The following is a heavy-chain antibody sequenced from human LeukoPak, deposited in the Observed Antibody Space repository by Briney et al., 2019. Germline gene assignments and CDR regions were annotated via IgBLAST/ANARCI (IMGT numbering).Heavy chain of an antibody. Sequence: ASVKVSCKASGYTFTSYGISWVRQAPGQGLEWMGWISAYNGNTNYAQKLQGRVTMTTDTSTSTAYMELRSLRSEDTAVYYCARGIENLELGWFDYWGRGTLVTVSS. CDR1: GYTFTSYG. CDR2: ISAYNGNT. J-gene: IGHJ4*02. D-gene: IGHD1-7*01. CDR3: ARGIENLELGWFDY. V-gene: IGHV1-18*01.